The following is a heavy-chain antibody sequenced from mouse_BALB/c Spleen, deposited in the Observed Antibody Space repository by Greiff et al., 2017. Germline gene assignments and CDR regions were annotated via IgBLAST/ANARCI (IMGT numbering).Heavy chain of an antibody. V-gene: IGHV14-1*02. D-gene: IGHD2-10*02. CDR2: IDPENGNT. Sequence: VQLKQSGAELVRPGALVKLSCKASGFNIKDYYMHWVKQRPEQGLEWIGWIDPENGNTIYDPKFQGKASITADTSSNTAYLQLSSLTSEDTAVYYCAPWEYGNYVNYWGQGTTLTVSS. CDR3: APWEYGNYVNY. CDR1: GFNIKDYY. J-gene: IGHJ2*01.